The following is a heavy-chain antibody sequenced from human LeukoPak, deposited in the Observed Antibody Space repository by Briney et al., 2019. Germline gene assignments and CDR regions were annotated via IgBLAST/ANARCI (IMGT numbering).Heavy chain of an antibody. CDR2: INSDGSST. CDR1: GFTFSSYW. Sequence: PGGSLRLSCAASGFTFSSYWMHWVRQAPGKGLVWVSRINSDGSSTSYADSVKGRCTISRDNSKNTLYLHMNGLTGEDTALYYCAKERSSAAFDIWGQGTMVTVSS. J-gene: IGHJ3*02. CDR3: AKERSSAAFDI. D-gene: IGHD6-6*01. V-gene: IGHV3-74*01.